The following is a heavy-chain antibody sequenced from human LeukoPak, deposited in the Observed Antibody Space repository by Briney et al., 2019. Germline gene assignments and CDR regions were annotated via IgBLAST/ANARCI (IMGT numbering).Heavy chain of an antibody. Sequence: GESLKISCKGSGYSFTSYWISWVRQMPGKGLEWMGRIDPSDSYTNYSPSFQGHVTISADKSISTAYPQWSSLKASDTATYYCATQQYDILTGYLTPYDYWGQGTLVTVSS. CDR1: GYSFTSYW. V-gene: IGHV5-10-1*01. CDR2: IDPSDSYT. CDR3: ATQQYDILTGYLTPYDY. J-gene: IGHJ4*02. D-gene: IGHD3-9*01.